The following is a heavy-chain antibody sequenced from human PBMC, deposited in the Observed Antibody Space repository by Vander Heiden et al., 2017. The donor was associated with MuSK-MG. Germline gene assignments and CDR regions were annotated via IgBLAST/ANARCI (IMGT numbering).Heavy chain of an antibody. D-gene: IGHD2-15*01. CDR1: EFTFSSYE. CDR3: AREGAGGGYFDY. Sequence: EVQLVESGGGLVQPGGSLRLSCAASEFTFSSYEMNWVRQAPGKGLEWVSYISSSGSTIYYADSVKGRFTISRDNAKNSLYLQMNSLRAEDTAVYYCAREGAGGGYFDYWGQGTLVTVSS. V-gene: IGHV3-48*03. CDR2: ISSSGSTI. J-gene: IGHJ4*02.